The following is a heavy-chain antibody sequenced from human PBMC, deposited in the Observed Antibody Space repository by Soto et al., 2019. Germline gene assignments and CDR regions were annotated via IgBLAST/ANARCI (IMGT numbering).Heavy chain of an antibody. CDR3: ARDSLQTGSDAFDI. J-gene: IGHJ3*02. V-gene: IGHV1-3*01. CDR2: INAGNGNT. CDR1: GYTFTIYA. Sequence: ASVKVSCKASGYTFTIYAMHWVRQSPGQRLEWMGWINAGNGNTKYSQKFQGRVTITRDTSASTAYMELSSLRSEDTAVYYCARDSLQTGSDAFDIWGQGTMVTVSS. D-gene: IGHD2-15*01.